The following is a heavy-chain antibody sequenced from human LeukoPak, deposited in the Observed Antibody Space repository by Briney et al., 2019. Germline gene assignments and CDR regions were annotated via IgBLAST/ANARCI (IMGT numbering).Heavy chain of an antibody. CDR1: GFTFSSYA. V-gene: IGHV3-30-3*01. CDR3: ARDLAWDLDY. D-gene: IGHD1-26*01. J-gene: IGHJ4*02. Sequence: PGGSLRLSCAASGFTFSSYAMHWVRQAPGKGLEWVAVISYDGSNKYYADSVKGRFTISRDNPKNTLYLQMNSLRAEDTAVYYCARDLAWDLDYWGQGTLVTVSS. CDR2: ISYDGSNK.